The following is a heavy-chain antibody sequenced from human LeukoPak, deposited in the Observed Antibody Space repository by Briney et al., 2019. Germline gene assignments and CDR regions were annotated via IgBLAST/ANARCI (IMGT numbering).Heavy chain of an antibody. V-gene: IGHV1-69*13. CDR3: ARGSGWYDQDMDV. D-gene: IGHD6-19*01. J-gene: IGHJ6*03. Sequence: SVKVSCKASGGTFSSYAISWVRQAPGQGLEWMGGIIPIFGTANYAQKFQGRVTITADESTSTAYMELSSLRSEDMAVYYCARGSGWYDQDMDVWGKGTTVTVSS. CDR1: GGTFSSYA. CDR2: IIPIFGTA.